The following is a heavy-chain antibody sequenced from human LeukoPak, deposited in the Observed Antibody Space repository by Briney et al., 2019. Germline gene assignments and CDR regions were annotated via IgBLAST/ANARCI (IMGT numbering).Heavy chain of an antibody. CDR1: GGTFSSYT. V-gene: IGHV1-69*02. D-gene: IGHD1-26*01. J-gene: IGHJ4*02. CDR2: IIPILGIA. Sequence: ASVKVSCTASGGTFSSYTISWVRQAPGQGLEWMGRIIPILGIANYAQEFQGRVTITADKSTSTAYMELSSLRSEDTAVYYCARQIVGATTPLDYWGQGTLVTVSS. CDR3: ARQIVGATTPLDY.